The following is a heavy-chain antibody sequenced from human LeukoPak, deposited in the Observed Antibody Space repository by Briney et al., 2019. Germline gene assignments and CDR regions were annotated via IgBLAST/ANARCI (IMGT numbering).Heavy chain of an antibody. J-gene: IGHJ6*02. CDR1: GYIFTGYY. CDR3: ARGMYGLDV. Sequence: GASVKVSCKASGYIFTGYYIHWVRQAPGQGLEWMGWINPNSGAANYARKFQGRVTMTRDTSITTAYMEVSRLRFDDTAVYYCARGMYGLDVWGQGTTVTVSS. CDR2: INPNSGAA. V-gene: IGHV1-2*02.